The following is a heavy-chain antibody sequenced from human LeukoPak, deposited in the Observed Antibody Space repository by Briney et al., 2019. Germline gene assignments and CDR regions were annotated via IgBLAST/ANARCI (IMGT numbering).Heavy chain of an antibody. V-gene: IGHV4-39*02. CDR2: ISNTGVT. CDR1: GGSISSSPYY. Sequence: SETLSLTCTVSGGSISSSPYYWGWIRQPPGKGLEWIGAISNTGVTYYNPPLRSRVTIFADTSENHFSLNLRSVTAADTALYYCASAPRQASIGGLDYWGQGTLVTVST. CDR3: ASAPRQASIGGLDY. D-gene: IGHD3-16*01. J-gene: IGHJ4*02.